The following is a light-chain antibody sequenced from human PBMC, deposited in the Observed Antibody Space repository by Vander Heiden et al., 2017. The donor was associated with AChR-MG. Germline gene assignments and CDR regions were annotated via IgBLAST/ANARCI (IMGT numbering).Light chain of an antibody. CDR3: QQEDSSPIT. CDR2: WAS. V-gene: IGKV4-1*01. J-gene: IGKJ5*01. Sequence: DIVMTQSPDSLAVSPGERATINCKSSQSVLYSSNNKNYLAWYRQKPGQPPKLLIYWASTRDSGVPDRFSGSGSGTDFTLTISGLQAEDVAVYYCQQEDSSPITFGQGTRLDIK. CDR1: QSVLYSSNNKNY.